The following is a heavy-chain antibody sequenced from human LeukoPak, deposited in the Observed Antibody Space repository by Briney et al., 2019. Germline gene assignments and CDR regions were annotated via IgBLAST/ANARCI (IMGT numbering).Heavy chain of an antibody. CDR2: IYTSGST. V-gene: IGHV4-59*10. CDR3: AGTHDYGDYGGIYYFDY. Sequence: SETLSLTCAVYGGSFSGYYWSWIRQPPGKGLEWIGRIYTSGSTNYNPSLKSRVTISVDTSTNQFSLRLSSVTAADTAVYYCAGTHDYGDYGGIYYFDYWGQGTLVTVSS. CDR1: GGSFSGYY. J-gene: IGHJ4*02. D-gene: IGHD4-17*01.